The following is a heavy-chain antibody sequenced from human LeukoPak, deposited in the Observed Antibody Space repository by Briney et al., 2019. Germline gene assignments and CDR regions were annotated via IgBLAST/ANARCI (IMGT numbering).Heavy chain of an antibody. CDR1: GGSFSGYY. J-gene: IGHJ4*02. D-gene: IGHD3-9*01. Sequence: SETLSLTCAVYGGSFSGYYWSWIRQPPGKGLEWIGEINHSGSTNYNPSLKSRVTISVDTSKNQFSLKLSSVTAADTAVYYCASDYDILTGCDYWGQGTLVTVSS. CDR2: INHSGST. CDR3: ASDYDILTGCDY. V-gene: IGHV4-34*01.